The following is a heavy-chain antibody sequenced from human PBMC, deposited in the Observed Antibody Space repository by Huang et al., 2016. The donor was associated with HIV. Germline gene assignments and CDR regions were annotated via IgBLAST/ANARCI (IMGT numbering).Heavy chain of an antibody. Sequence: QVQLVQSGPEVKKPGASAKVSCQTSGYIFSNYDINWVRQAPGQGLQWMDWLNPNSGKTAYGQNFQGRVTLTRSTSTGAAYMVLNSLTSQDTAVYYCARLTSGWYQDYWGQGTLVTVSS. CDR2: LNPNSGKT. CDR1: GYIFSNYD. J-gene: IGHJ4*02. CDR3: ARLTSGWYQDY. D-gene: IGHD6-19*01. V-gene: IGHV1-8*01.